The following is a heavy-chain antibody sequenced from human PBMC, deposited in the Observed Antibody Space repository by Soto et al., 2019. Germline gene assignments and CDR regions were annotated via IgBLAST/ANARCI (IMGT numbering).Heavy chain of an antibody. CDR1: GFTVSSNY. V-gene: IGHV3-66*01. CDR2: IYSGGST. CDR3: ARGPYYDILTGYPYYYYYMDV. J-gene: IGHJ6*03. Sequence: EVQLVESGGGLVQPGGSLRLSCAASGFTVSSNYMSWVRQAPGKGLEWVSVIYSGGSTYYADSVKGRFTISRDNSKNTLYLQMNSLSAEDTAVYYCARGPYYDILTGYPYYYYYMDVWGKGTTLTVSS. D-gene: IGHD3-9*01.